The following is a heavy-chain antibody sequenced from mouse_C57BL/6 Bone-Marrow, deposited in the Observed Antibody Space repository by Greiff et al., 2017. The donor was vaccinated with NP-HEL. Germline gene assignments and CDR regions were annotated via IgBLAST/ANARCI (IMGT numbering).Heavy chain of an antibody. V-gene: IGHV5-6*01. CDR3: ARPHYGSSWFAY. CDR1: GFTFSSYG. CDR2: ISSGGSYT. D-gene: IGHD1-1*01. J-gene: IGHJ3*01. Sequence: EVQRVESGGDLVKPGGSLKLSCAASGFTFSSYGMSWVRQTPDKRLEWVATISSGGSYTYYPDSVKGRFTISRDNAKNTLYLQMSSLKSEDTAMYYCARPHYGSSWFAYWGQGTLVTVSA.